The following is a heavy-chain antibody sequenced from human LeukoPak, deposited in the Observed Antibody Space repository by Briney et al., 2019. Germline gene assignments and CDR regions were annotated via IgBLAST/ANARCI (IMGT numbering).Heavy chain of an antibody. V-gene: IGHV4-61*01. D-gene: IGHD6-13*01. J-gene: IGHJ4*02. CDR2: ISYSGST. CDR1: GGSFSSASYS. Sequence: SETLSLTCTVSGGSFSSASYSWSWIRQPPGKGLEWIGHISYSGSTTYSPSLKSRVTISVDTSKNQFSLKLTSVTAAGTAVYYCARGTGPGTLDYWGKGTVVTVS. CDR3: ARGTGPGTLDY.